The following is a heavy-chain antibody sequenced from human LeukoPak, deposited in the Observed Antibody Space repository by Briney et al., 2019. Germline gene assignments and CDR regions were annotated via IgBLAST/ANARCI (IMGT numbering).Heavy chain of an antibody. CDR3: TSTPGGIDY. Sequence: GGSLRLSCAASGFTFSGSAMHWVRQASGKGLEWVGRIRSKANSYATAYAASVKGRFTISRDDSKNTAYLQMNSLKTVDTAVYYCTSTPGGIDYWGQGTLVTVSS. V-gene: IGHV3-73*01. CDR1: GFTFSGSA. D-gene: IGHD3-16*01. J-gene: IGHJ4*02. CDR2: IRSKANSYAT.